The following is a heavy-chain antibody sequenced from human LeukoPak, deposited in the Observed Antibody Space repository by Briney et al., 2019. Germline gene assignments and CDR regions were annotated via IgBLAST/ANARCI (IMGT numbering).Heavy chain of an antibody. CDR2: IYSGGST. CDR3: ARTRGYSYFFDY. D-gene: IGHD5-18*01. Sequence: GGSLRLSCAASGFTVSSNYMSWVRQAPGKGLEWVSVIYSGGSTYYADSVQGRFTISTDNSKNTLYLQMNSLRAEDTGVYYGARTRGYSYFFDYWGQGTLVTVSS. J-gene: IGHJ4*02. CDR1: GFTVSSNY. V-gene: IGHV3-53*01.